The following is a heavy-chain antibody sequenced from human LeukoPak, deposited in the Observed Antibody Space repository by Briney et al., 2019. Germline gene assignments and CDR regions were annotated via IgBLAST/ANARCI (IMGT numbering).Heavy chain of an antibody. D-gene: IGHD2-21*01. CDR2: INWNGGST. J-gene: IGHJ4*02. Sequence: GGSLRLSCAASGFTFDDYGMSWVRQAPGKGLEWVSGINWNGGSTGYADSVKGRFTISRDNAKNSLYLQMNSLRAEDTALYFCARAHCGGDCYWSPFDYWGQGTLVTVSS. V-gene: IGHV3-20*04. CDR1: GFTFDDYG. CDR3: ARAHCGGDCYWSPFDY.